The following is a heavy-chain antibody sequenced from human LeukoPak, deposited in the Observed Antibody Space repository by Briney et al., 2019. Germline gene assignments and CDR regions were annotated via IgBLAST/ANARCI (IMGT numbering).Heavy chain of an antibody. Sequence: GGSLRLSCAASGFTFSNSAIHWVRQAPGKGLEWVSFISSEGKDRNYVESVKGRFIISIVNYKNTMDLQMNSLRPEDTAVYYCARQDSALQYYYNYMDVWGKGTTVIVSS. D-gene: IGHD4-11*01. V-gene: IGHV3-30*04. CDR2: ISSEGKDR. CDR3: ARQDSALQYYYNYMDV. J-gene: IGHJ6*03. CDR1: GFTFSNSA.